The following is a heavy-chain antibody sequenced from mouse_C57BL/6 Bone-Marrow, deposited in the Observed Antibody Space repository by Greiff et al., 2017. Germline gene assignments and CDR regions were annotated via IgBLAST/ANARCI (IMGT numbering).Heavy chain of an antibody. D-gene: IGHD2-5*01. CDR2: ISYDGSN. Sequence: EVKLVESGPGLVKPSQSLSLTCSVTGYSITSGYYWNWIRQFPGNKLEWMGYISYDGSNNYNPSLKNRISITRDTSKNQFFLKLNSVTTEDTATYYCARGTGYSKSSWFAYWGQGTLVTVSA. CDR1: GYSITSGYY. V-gene: IGHV3-6*01. J-gene: IGHJ3*01. CDR3: ARGTGYSKSSWFAY.